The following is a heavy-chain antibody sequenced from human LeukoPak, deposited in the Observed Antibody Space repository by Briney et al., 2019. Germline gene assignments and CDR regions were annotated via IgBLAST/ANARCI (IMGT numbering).Heavy chain of an antibody. J-gene: IGHJ4*02. V-gene: IGHV3-23*01. CDR1: GFTFSSYV. CDR3: AREVVSIPSYFDS. Sequence: GSLRLSCAASGFTFSSYVMSWVRQAPGKGLEWVSGISGSGGSTYYAESVRGRFTISRDNSKNTLYLLMNSLIPEDTAVYYCAREVVSIPSYFDSWGQGTLVTVSS. CDR2: ISGSGGST. D-gene: IGHD2-15*01.